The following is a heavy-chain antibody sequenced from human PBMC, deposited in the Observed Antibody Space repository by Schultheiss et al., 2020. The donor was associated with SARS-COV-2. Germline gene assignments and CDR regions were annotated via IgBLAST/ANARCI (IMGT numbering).Heavy chain of an antibody. CDR1: GGSISSYY. CDR2: INHSGST. CDR3: ASQYYDFWSGYRDNWFDP. Sequence: SETLSLTCTVSGGSISSYYWSWIRQPPGKGLEWIGEINHSGSTNYNPSLKSRVTISVDTSKNQFSLKLSSVTAADTAVYYCASQYYDFWSGYRDNWFDPWGQGTLVTVSS. J-gene: IGHJ5*02. D-gene: IGHD3-3*01. V-gene: IGHV4-34*01.